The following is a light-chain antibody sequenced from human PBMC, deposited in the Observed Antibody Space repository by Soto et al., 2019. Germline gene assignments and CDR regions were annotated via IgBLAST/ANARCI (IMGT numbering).Light chain of an antibody. Sequence: EIVMTQSPATLSVSPGERATLSCRASQSVTSNLAWYQQTPGQAPRLLIYGASTRATDIPARFSGSGSGTEFTLTISSLQSEDFAIYYCQQYNNWPSLTFGGGTKVEI. CDR1: QSVTSN. CDR3: QQYNNWPSLT. V-gene: IGKV3-15*01. J-gene: IGKJ4*01. CDR2: GAS.